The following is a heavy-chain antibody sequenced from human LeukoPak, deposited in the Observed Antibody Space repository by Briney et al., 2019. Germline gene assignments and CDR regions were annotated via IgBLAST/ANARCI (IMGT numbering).Heavy chain of an antibody. CDR1: GGSISSYY. CDR2: IYFSGST. CDR3: ARGKQQLPNWFDP. J-gene: IGHJ5*02. D-gene: IGHD6-13*01. V-gene: IGHV4-59*01. Sequence: SETLSLTCTVSGGSISSYYWSWIRQPPGKGLEWIGYIYFSGSTNYNPSLKSRVTISVDTSKNQFSLKLSSVTAADTAVYYCARGKQQLPNWFDPWGQGTLVTVSS.